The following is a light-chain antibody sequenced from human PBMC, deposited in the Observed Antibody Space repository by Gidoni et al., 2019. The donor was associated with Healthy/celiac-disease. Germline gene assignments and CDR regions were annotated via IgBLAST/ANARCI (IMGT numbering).Light chain of an antibody. V-gene: IGKV3-15*01. CDR3: QQYKNWPPMYT. CDR1: QSVSSN. J-gene: IGKJ2*01. Sequence: EIVMTQSPATLSVSPGERATLPCRASQSVSSNLAWYQQKPGQAPSLLIYGASTRATGIPARFSGSGSGTEFTLTISSLQSEDFAVYYCQQYKNWPPMYTFGQGTKLEIK. CDR2: GAS.